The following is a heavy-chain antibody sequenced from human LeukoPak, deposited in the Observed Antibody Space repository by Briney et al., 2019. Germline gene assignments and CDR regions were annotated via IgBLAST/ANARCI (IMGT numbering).Heavy chain of an antibody. J-gene: IGHJ4*02. CDR2: ISGSGGST. CDR1: GFTFGTYA. D-gene: IGHD3-22*01. V-gene: IGHV3-23*01. CDR3: ARAAYDSNGYTANHDY. Sequence: GGSLRLSCAASGFTFGTYAMSWVCQAPGKGLEWISAISGSGGSTYYADSVKGRFTISRDNSKNTLYLQMNSLRAEDTAVYYCARAAYDSNGYTANHDYWGQGTLVTVSS.